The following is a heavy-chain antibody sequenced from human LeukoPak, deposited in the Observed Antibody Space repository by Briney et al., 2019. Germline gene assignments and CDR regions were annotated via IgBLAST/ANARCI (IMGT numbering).Heavy chain of an antibody. J-gene: IGHJ4*02. Sequence: GGSLRLSCAASGFTFSTYIMNWVRQTPGKGLEWVSSIGTSTSYIYYADSVKGRFTISRDNSKNTLYLQMNSLRAEDTAVYYCAKDDNRELSVDYWGQGTLVTVSS. D-gene: IGHD1-1*01. CDR3: AKDDNRELSVDY. CDR2: IGTSTSYI. CDR1: GFTFSTYI. V-gene: IGHV3-21*04.